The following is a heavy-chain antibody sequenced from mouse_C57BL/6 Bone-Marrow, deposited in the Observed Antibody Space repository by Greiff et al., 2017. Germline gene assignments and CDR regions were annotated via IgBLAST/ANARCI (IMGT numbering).Heavy chain of an antibody. D-gene: IGHD2-2*01. J-gene: IGHJ2*01. Sequence: EVQLQQSGAELVRPGASVKLSCTASGFNIKDDYMHWVKQRPEQGLEWIGWIDPENGGTEYAAEFQGKATITADTSSNTAYLQLSSLTSEDTAVYYYTTRLWLRRGDYVDYWGKGTTLTVSS. CDR2: IDPENGGT. CDR1: GFNIKDDY. CDR3: TTRLWLRRGDYVDY. V-gene: IGHV14-4*01.